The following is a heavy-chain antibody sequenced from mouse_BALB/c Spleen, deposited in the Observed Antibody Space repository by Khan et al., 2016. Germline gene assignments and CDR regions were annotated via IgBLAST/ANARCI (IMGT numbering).Heavy chain of an antibody. CDR3: TTKVYYLDY. V-gene: IGHV5-6-5*01. CDR2: ISSGGSS. Sequence: EVELVESGGGLVKPGGSLKLSCAASGFTFSSYAMSWVRQTPEKRLEWVASISSGGSSFYPDILKDRFTISRDNARNILSLHMSGLRSEDTAMYYCTTKVYYLDYWGQGTTLTVSS. CDR1: GFTFSSYA. J-gene: IGHJ2*01.